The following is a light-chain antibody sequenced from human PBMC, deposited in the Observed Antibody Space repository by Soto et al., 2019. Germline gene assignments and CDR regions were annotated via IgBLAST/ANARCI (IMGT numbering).Light chain of an antibody. J-gene: IGKJ2*01. V-gene: IGKV3-15*01. Sequence: EIVMTQSPATLSVSPGERATLSCRASQSVSSNLAWYQQKPGQAPRLLIYGASTRATGIPARFSGSGSGIEFTLTNSSLQSEDFAVYYCQQYNNWPPYTFCQGTKLEIK. CDR1: QSVSSN. CDR3: QQYNNWPPYT. CDR2: GAS.